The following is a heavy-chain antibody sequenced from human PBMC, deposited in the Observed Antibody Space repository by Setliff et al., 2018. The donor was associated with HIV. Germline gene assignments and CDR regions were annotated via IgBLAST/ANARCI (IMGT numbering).Heavy chain of an antibody. J-gene: IGHJ4*02. CDR1: GGSISSYY. Sequence: PSETLSLTCTVSGGSISSYYWSWIRQPPGKGLEWIGSVYYRGRTYYNPSLKSRVTISVDTSKNQLSLRLTSMAAADTAMYYCARSQPDTIFGVVTFDCWGQGKMVTVSS. V-gene: IGHV4-59*08. CDR2: VYYRGRT. D-gene: IGHD3-3*01. CDR3: ARSQPDTIFGVVTFDC.